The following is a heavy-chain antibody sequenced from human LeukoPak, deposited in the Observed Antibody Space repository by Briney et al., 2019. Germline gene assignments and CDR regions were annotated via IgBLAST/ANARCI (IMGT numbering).Heavy chain of an antibody. CDR3: ARDLGRAVAGAFDY. CDR1: GGSISSDSYY. V-gene: IGHV4-39*07. Sequence: PSETLSLTCTVSGGSISSDSYYWAWIRQPPGKGLEWIASIYYSGSTYYNPSLKSRVTISVDTSKNQFSLKLDSVTAADTAVHYCARDLGRAVAGAFDYWGQGTLVTVSS. D-gene: IGHD6-19*01. CDR2: IYYSGST. J-gene: IGHJ4*02.